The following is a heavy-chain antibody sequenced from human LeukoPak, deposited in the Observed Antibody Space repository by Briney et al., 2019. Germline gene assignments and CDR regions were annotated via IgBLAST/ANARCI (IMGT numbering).Heavy chain of an antibody. CDR3: ARALNDYVWGSNYYYYYYGMDV. Sequence: AETLSLTCTVSGGSISSSSYYWGWIRQPPGKGLEWFGSIYYSGSIYSHSSVNSRVTISVDTSKTQSSLKLSSVTDADTAVYYCARALNDYVWGSNYYYYYYGMDVWGQGTTVTVSS. V-gene: IGHV4-39*01. CDR2: IYYSGSI. J-gene: IGHJ6*02. D-gene: IGHD3-16*01. CDR1: GGSISSSSYY.